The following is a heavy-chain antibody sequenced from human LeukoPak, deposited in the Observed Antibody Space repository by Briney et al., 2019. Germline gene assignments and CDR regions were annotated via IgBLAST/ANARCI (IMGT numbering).Heavy chain of an antibody. CDR2: IRYDGTIK. Sequence: GGSLRLSCAASGFTFSSYGMHWVRQAPGKGLDWVAFIRYDGTIKDYADSVKGRFTISRDNSKNTLYLQMNSLRAEDTALYYCAKVSPINPSGYLDYWGQGTLVTVSS. CDR1: GFTFSSYG. D-gene: IGHD3-3*01. CDR3: AKVSPINPSGYLDY. J-gene: IGHJ4*02. V-gene: IGHV3-30*02.